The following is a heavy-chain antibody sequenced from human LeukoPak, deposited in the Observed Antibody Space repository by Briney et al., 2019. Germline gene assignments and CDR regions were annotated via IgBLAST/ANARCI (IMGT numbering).Heavy chain of an antibody. J-gene: IGHJ4*02. V-gene: IGHV3-30*02. CDR2: IRYDGSNK. D-gene: IGHD2-2*01. CDR1: GFTFSSYG. CDR3: GTVNRMHESSTSCPFDY. Sequence: GGSLRLSCAASGFTFSSYGMHWVRQAPGKGLEWVAFIRYDGSNKYYADSVKGRFTISRDNSKNTLYLQMNSLRAEDTAVYYCGTVNRMHESSTSCPFDYWGQGTLVTVSS.